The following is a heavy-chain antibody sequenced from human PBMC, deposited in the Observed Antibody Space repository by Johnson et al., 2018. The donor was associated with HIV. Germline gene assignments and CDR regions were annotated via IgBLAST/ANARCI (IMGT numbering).Heavy chain of an antibody. CDR1: GFTFDDYA. CDR3: AKDSGYDFWSGYYTDDAFDI. V-gene: IGHV3-9*01. CDR2: ISWNSGSI. J-gene: IGHJ3*02. Sequence: VQLVESGGGLVQPGRSLRLSCAASGFTFDDYAMHWVRQAPGKGLEWVSGISWNSGSIGYADSVKGRFTISRDNAKNSLYLQMNSLRAEDTAVYYCAKDSGYDFWSGYYTDDAFDIWGQGTMVTVSS. D-gene: IGHD3-3*01.